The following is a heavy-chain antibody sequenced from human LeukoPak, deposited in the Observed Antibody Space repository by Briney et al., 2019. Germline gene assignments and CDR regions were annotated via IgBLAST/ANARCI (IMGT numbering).Heavy chain of an antibody. Sequence: GGSLRLSCVASGFTFSSYNMNWVRQAPGKGLEWVSSISSSSSFIYYADSLKGRFTISRDNAKNSLYLQMNSLRAEDTAVYFCARESPTDAFDIWGQGTMVTVSS. CDR3: ARESPTDAFDI. CDR2: ISSSSSFI. CDR1: GFTFSSYN. J-gene: IGHJ3*02. V-gene: IGHV3-21*01.